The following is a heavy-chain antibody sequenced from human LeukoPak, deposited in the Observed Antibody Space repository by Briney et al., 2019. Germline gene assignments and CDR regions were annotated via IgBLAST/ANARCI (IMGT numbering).Heavy chain of an antibody. CDR2: IYYSGST. CDR3: AGAAYYYDRGGFSGSFKH. Sequence: SETLSLTCTVSGGSISSYYWSWIRQPPGKGLEWIGYIYYSGSTNYNPSLKSLVTISVDTSKNQFSLRLSSVTAADPAVYYCAGAAYYYDRGGFSGSFKHWGQGTWSPSPQ. J-gene: IGHJ1*01. V-gene: IGHV4-59*01. CDR1: GGSISSYY. D-gene: IGHD3-22*01.